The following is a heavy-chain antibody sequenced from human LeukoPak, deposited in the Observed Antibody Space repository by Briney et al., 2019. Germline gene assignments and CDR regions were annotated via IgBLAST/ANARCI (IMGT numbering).Heavy chain of an antibody. J-gene: IGHJ4*02. V-gene: IGHV3-74*01. CDR2: ISSDARST. CDR3: ARDLGGSGPTPVDY. D-gene: IGHD4-23*01. Sequence: GSLRLSCAASGFTFSDYWMHWVRQDPEKGLVWVSRISSDARSTIYADSVKGRFTVSRDNAKNTLYLQMNSLRAEDTAVYYCARDLGGSGPTPVDYWGQGTLVTVSS. CDR1: GFTFSDYW.